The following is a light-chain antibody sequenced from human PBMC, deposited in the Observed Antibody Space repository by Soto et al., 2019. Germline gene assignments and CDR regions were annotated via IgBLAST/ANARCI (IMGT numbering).Light chain of an antibody. Sequence: AIQLTQSPSSLSASVGDRVTITCRASQGIGSALAWYQQKPGKAPKLLIYDASSLESGVPSRFSGSGSGTDFTLTISCLQSEDFATYYCQQYYSYPGTFGPGTKVDIK. V-gene: IGKV1-13*02. CDR1: QGIGSA. CDR2: DAS. CDR3: QQYYSYPGT. J-gene: IGKJ3*01.